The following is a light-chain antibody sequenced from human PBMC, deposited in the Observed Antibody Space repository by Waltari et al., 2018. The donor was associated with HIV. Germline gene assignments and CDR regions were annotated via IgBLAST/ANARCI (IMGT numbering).Light chain of an antibody. V-gene: IGKV1-39*01. CDR2: AAS. J-gene: IGKJ2*01. CDR3: QQTYGSPRT. CDR1: QTIGSY. Sequence: DIPMTQSPSSLSASTGDSVTITCRTSQTIGSYLNWFQQKSDKAPKLLIYAASILQSGVPSRFSGSGSGTEFTLTINNLQPEDFATYFCQQTYGSPRTFGQGTKLDI.